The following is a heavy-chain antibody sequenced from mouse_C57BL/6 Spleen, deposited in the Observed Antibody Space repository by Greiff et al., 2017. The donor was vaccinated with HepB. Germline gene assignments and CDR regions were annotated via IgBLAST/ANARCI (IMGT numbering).Heavy chain of an antibody. CDR3: ASGGRAKRDLGV. D-gene: IGHD1-1*02. CDR2: IDPSDSYT. CDR1: GYTFTSYW. V-gene: IGHV1-69*01. Sequence: VQLQQSGAELVMPGASVKLSCKASGYTFTSYWMHWVKQRPGQGLEWIGEIDPSDSYTNYNQKFKGKSTLTVDNSSSTAYMQLSSLTSEDSAVYYRASGGRAKRDLGVWGKGTTVTVSS. J-gene: IGHJ1*03.